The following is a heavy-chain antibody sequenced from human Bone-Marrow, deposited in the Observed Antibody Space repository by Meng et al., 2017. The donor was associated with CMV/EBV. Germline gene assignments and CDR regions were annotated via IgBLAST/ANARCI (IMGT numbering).Heavy chain of an antibody. Sequence: SEPLSLTCTVSGGSVSSGSYYWSWIRQPPGKGLEWIGYIYYSGSTNYNPSLKSRVTISVDTSKNQFSLKLSSVTAADTAVYYCARVRGLPLFDPWGQGTLVTVSS. CDR2: IYYSGST. CDR1: GGSVSSGSYY. CDR3: ARVRGLPLFDP. V-gene: IGHV4-61*01. D-gene: IGHD5-18*01. J-gene: IGHJ5*02.